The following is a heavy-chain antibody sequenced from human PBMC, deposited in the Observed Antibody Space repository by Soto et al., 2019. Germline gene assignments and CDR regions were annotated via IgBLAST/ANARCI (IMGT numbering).Heavy chain of an antibody. CDR2: ISAYNGNT. CDR1: GYTFTSYG. D-gene: IGHD3-3*01. CDR3: ARDVGGYDFWSGYYGLVYDYYGMDV. V-gene: IGHV1-18*04. J-gene: IGHJ6*02. Sequence: ASVKVSCKASGYTFTSYGISWVRQAPGQGLEWMGWISAYNGNTNYAQKLQGRVTMTTDTSTSTAYMELRSLRSDDTAVYYCARDVGGYDFWSGYYGLVYDYYGMDVWGQGTTVTVSS.